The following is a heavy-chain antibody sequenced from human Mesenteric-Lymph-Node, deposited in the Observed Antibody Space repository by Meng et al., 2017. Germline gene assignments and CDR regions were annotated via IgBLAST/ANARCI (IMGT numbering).Heavy chain of an antibody. CDR1: GGTFSSYA. D-gene: IGHD6-13*01. CDR2: IIPIFGTA. Sequence: SVKVSCKASGGTFSSYAISWVRQAPGQGLEWMGGIIPIFGTANYAQKFQGRVTITADKSTSTAYMELSSLRSEDTAVYYCARDPEIAAAGTTKYYYYGMDVWGQGTTVTVSS. J-gene: IGHJ6*02. CDR3: ARDPEIAAAGTTKYYYYGMDV. V-gene: IGHV1-69*06.